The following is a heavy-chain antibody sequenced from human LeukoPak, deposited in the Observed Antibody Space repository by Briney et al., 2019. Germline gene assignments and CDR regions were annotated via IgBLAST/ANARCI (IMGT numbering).Heavy chain of an antibody. CDR1: GFTFSSYA. V-gene: IGHV3-23*01. Sequence: GGSLRLSCAASGFTFSSYAMSWVRRAPGKGLEGVSAISGSGGSAYYADSVKGRFTISRDNSKNTLYLPMNSLRAEDTAVYYCAKDSLNCSSTSCYFNWGQGTLVTVSS. CDR2: ISGSGGSA. J-gene: IGHJ4*02. D-gene: IGHD2-2*01. CDR3: AKDSLNCSSTSCYFN.